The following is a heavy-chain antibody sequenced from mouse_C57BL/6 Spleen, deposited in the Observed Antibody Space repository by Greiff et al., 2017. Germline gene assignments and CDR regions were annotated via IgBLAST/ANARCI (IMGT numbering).Heavy chain of an antibody. V-gene: IGHV1-80*01. J-gene: IGHJ4*01. CDR1: GYAFSSYW. CDR3: ARSGTMDY. Sequence: VQRVESGAELVKPGASVKISCKASGYAFSSYWMNWVKQRPGKGLEWIGQIYPGDGDTNYNGKFKGKATLTADKSSSTAYMQLSSLTSEDSAVYFCARSGTMDYRGQGTSVTVSS. D-gene: IGHD3-1*01. CDR2: IYPGDGDT.